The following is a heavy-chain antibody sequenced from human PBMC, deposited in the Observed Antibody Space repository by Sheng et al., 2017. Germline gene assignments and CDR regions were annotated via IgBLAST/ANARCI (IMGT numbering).Heavy chain of an antibody. CDR3: ARVRITIFGVVIMRRATGWFDP. CDR2: IYYSGST. CDR1: GGSISSSSYY. Sequence: QLQLQESGPGLVKPSETLSLTCTVSGGSISSSSYYWGWIRQPPGKGLEWIGSIYYSGSTYYNPSLKSRVTISVDTSKNQFSLKLSSVTAADTAVYYCARVRITIFGVVIMRRATGWFDPLGPGNPGHRLL. V-gene: IGHV4-39*07. J-gene: IGHJ5*02. D-gene: IGHD3-3*01.